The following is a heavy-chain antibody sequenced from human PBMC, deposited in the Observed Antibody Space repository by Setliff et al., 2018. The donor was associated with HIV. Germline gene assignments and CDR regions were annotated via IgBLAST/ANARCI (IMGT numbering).Heavy chain of an antibody. Sequence: HPGGSLRLSCAASGFTFTNAWMSWVRQAPGKGLEWVANIKQDGSEKYYVDSVKGRFTISRDNAKNSLYLQMNSLRAEDTAVYYCAKESFGVDYGELWFDPWGQGTLVTVSS. V-gene: IGHV3-7*03. CDR2: IKQDGSEK. D-gene: IGHD3-3*01. J-gene: IGHJ5*02. CDR3: AKESFGVDYGELWFDP. CDR1: GFTFTNAW.